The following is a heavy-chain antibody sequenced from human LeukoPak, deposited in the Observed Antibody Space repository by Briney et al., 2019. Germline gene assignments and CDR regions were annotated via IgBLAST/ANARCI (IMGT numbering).Heavy chain of an antibody. V-gene: IGHV3-21*01. CDR2: ISSSSSYI. Sequence: GGSLRLSCAASGLTFSSYSMNWVRQAPGKGLEWVSSISSSSSYIYYADSVKGRFTISRDNAKNSLYLQMNSLRAEDTAVYYCARDRSGGDSSGYYYVNYFDYWGQGTLVTVSS. CDR1: GLTFSSYS. J-gene: IGHJ4*02. CDR3: ARDRSGGDSSGYYYVNYFDY. D-gene: IGHD3-22*01.